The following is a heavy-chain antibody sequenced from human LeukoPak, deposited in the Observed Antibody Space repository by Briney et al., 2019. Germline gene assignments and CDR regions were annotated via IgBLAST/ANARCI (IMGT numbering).Heavy chain of an antibody. CDR1: GYTFTSYA. CDR3: AREGRQFRYYDFRSGSGNWFDP. CDR2: INAGNGNT. Sequence: GASVKASCKASGYTFTSYAMHWVRQAPGQRLEWMGWINAGNGNTKYSQKFQGRVTITRDASASTAYMELSSLRSEDTAVYYCAREGRQFRYYDFRSGSGNWFDPWGQGTLVTVSS. D-gene: IGHD3-3*01. J-gene: IGHJ5*02. V-gene: IGHV1-3*01.